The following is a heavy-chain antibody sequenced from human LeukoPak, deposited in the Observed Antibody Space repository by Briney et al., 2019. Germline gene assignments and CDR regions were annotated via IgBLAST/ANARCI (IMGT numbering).Heavy chain of an antibody. CDR3: ARCTGYYFFDY. CDR1: GGSVSSGDYY. V-gene: IGHV4-30-4*01. CDR2: IYSSGST. Sequence: TLSLTCIVSGGSVSSGDYYSSWIRQPPGEGLEWIGYIYSSGSTYFNPSLRSRLTISVDTSKNQFSLKLRSVTAADTAVYYCARCTGYYFFDYWGQGDLVTVSS. D-gene: IGHD1-26*01. J-gene: IGHJ4*02.